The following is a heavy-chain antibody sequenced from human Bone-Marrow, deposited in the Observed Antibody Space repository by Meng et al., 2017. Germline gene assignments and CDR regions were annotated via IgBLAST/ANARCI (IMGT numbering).Heavy chain of an antibody. Sequence: GSLRLSCTVSGGSISSYYWSWIRQPPGKGLEWIGYIYYSGSTNYNPSLKSRVTISVDTSKNQFSLKLSSVTAADTAVYYCARDLWYYGSGSYQQVDYWGQGTLVTVSS. CDR1: GGSISSYY. CDR2: IYYSGST. V-gene: IGHV4-59*01. CDR3: ARDLWYYGSGSYQQVDY. D-gene: IGHD3-10*01. J-gene: IGHJ4*02.